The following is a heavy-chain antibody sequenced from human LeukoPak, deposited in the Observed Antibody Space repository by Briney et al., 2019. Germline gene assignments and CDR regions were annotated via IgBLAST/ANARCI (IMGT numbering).Heavy chain of an antibody. D-gene: IGHD3-9*01. CDR1: GFTVSSNY. J-gene: IGHJ4*02. CDR2: IYSGGST. CDR3: AREAVLTGYYYYFDY. V-gene: IGHV3-66*01. Sequence: PGGSLRLSCAASGFTVSSNYMSWVRQAPGKGLEWVSVIYSGGSTYYADSVKGRFTISRDNSKNTLYLQMNSLRAEDTAVYYCAREAVLTGYYYYFDYWGQGTLVTVSS.